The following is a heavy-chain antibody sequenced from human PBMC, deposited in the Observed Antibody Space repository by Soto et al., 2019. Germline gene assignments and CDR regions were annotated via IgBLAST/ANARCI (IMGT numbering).Heavy chain of an antibody. CDR1: GYTVTSYY. CDR2: INPSGGST. V-gene: IGHV1-46*01. J-gene: IGHJ4*02. Sequence: ASVNVSCKESGYTVTSYYMHWVLQAPGQGLEWMGIINPSGGSTSYAQKFQGRVTMTRDTSTSTVYMELSSLRSEDTAVYYCARVRRSSGYYYGYWGQGTPVIVS. CDR3: ARVRRSSGYYYGY. D-gene: IGHD3-22*01.